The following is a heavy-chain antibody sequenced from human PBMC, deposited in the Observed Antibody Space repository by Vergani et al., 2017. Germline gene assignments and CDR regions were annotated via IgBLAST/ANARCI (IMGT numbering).Heavy chain of an antibody. Sequence: QVQLVESGGGLVKPGGSLRLSCAASGFSFSDHNMTWIRQAPGKGLEWVSYISNSGNTIYYADSVKGRFTVSRDNTKNTLYLQMNSLRAEDTAIYYCAKARDPNCKGGNCYSYYYGLDLWGQGTTVTVSS. CDR3: AKARDPNCKGGNCYSYYYGLDL. CDR1: GFSFSDHN. V-gene: IGHV3-11*01. J-gene: IGHJ6*02. CDR2: ISNSGNTI. D-gene: IGHD2-15*01.